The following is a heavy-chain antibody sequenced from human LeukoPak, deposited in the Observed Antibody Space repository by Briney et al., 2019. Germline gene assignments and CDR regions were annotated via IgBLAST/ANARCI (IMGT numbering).Heavy chain of an antibody. CDR3: ARAVTSTEGY. Sequence: GGSLRLFCAASGFNFNTYWMTWVRQAPGKGLEWVASLNEDGNRKYYVDSVKGRFTISRDNARKSLYLEMNSLRAEDTAVYYCARAVTSTEGYWGQGTLVTVSS. V-gene: IGHV3-7*03. J-gene: IGHJ4*02. CDR2: LNEDGNRK. CDR1: GFNFNTYW.